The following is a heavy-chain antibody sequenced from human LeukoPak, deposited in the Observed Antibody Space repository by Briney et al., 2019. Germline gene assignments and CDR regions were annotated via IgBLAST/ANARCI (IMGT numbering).Heavy chain of an antibody. J-gene: IGHJ4*02. Sequence: PSETLSLTCAVSGYSISSGYYWGWIRQPPGKGLEWIGSIHHSGSTYYNPSLKSRVTISVDTSKNQFSLKLSSVTAADTAVYYCARILGGIAARPDYFDYWGQGTLVTVPS. CDR1: GYSISSGYY. CDR2: IHHSGST. D-gene: IGHD6-6*01. V-gene: IGHV4-38-2*01. CDR3: ARILGGIAARPDYFDY.